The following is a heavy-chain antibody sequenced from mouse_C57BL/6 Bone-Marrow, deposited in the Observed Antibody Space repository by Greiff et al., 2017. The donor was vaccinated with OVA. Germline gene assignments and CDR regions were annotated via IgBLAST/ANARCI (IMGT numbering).Heavy chain of an antibody. J-gene: IGHJ3*01. V-gene: IGHV3-6*01. CDR1: GYSITSGYY. D-gene: IGHD1-1*01. CDR3: ARGEDYYGSSYGAY. Sequence: EVKLVESGPGLVKPSQSLSLPCSVTGYSITSGYYWNWIRQFPGTKLEWMGYISYDGSNNYNPSLKNRISITRDTSKNQFFLKLNSVTTEDTATYYCARGEDYYGSSYGAYWGQGTLVTVSA. CDR2: ISYDGSN.